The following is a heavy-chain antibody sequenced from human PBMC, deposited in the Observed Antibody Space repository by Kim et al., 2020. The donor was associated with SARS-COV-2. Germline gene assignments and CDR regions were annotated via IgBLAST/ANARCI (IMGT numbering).Heavy chain of an antibody. D-gene: IGHD4-4*01. Sequence: GGSLRLSCAASGFTFRSYSMNWVRQAPGKGLEWVSYIRSGSSTIFYADSVKGRFLISRDDAKNSLYLQMNSLRDEDTALYYCARGLQYSFDFWGQGILVTVSS. V-gene: IGHV3-48*02. CDR2: IRSGSSTI. J-gene: IGHJ4*02. CDR3: ARGLQYSFDF. CDR1: GFTFRSYS.